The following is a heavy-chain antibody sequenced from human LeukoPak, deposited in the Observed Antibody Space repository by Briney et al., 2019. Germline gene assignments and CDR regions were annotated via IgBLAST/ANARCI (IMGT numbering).Heavy chain of an antibody. V-gene: IGHV5-51*01. Sequence: GESLKISCRGSGYDFTTCWIGWVRQMPGKGLEWMGLIYPGDSDTRYSPSFQGQVTISADKSINTAYLQWTSLKASDTAMYYCARLWYSGSYYPLGYWGQGTLVTVSS. CDR3: ARLWYSGSYYPLGY. CDR1: GYDFTTCW. J-gene: IGHJ4*02. CDR2: IYPGDSDT. D-gene: IGHD1-26*01.